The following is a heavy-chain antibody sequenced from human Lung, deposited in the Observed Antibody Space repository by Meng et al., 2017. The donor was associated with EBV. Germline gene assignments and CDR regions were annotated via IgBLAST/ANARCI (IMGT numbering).Heavy chain of an antibody. CDR3: AAIRGFTYGYLDL. CDR2: FDSEDGET. CDR1: GYSVSDLS. Sequence: QGPLVQAGAEVKKPGASVKVSCKISGYSVSDLSMHWVRQAPGKGLEWMGGFDSEDGETGYAEKFQGRVTMTDDTSTETAYMELSSLRSEDTAVYYCAAIRGFTYGYLDLWGQGTLVTVSS. J-gene: IGHJ4*02. D-gene: IGHD5-18*01. V-gene: IGHV1-24*01.